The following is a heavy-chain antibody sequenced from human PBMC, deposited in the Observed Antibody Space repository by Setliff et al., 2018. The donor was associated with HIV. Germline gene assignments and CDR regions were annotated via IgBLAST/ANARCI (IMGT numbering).Heavy chain of an antibody. CDR3: AATGSGGYVH. J-gene: IGHJ4*02. CDR1: GYTFTNYG. V-gene: IGHV1-18*01. CDR2: INTYTGYT. D-gene: IGHD5-12*01. Sequence: ASVKVSCKTSGYTFTNYGVSWVRQAPGQGIQWLGCINTYTGYTHYARDLQARVTMTTNTSTSTAYMYLRSLTSDDTAIYYCAATGSGGYVHWGQGTLVTVSS.